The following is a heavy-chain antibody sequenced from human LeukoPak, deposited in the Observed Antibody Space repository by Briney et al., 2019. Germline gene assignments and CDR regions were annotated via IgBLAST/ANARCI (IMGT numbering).Heavy chain of an antibody. CDR2: LNPSGGST. V-gene: IGHV1-46*01. D-gene: IGHD1/OR15-1a*01. J-gene: IGHJ5*02. Sequence: ASVKVSCKASGYTFTNYYMHWVRQAPGQGLERMGILNPSGGSTSFAQKFQGRVIMTRDTSTSTVYMELSSLSSEDTAVYYCARGAYAWWEQHRNGFDPWGQGTLVTVAS. CDR1: GYTFTNYY. CDR3: ARGAYAWWEQHRNGFDP.